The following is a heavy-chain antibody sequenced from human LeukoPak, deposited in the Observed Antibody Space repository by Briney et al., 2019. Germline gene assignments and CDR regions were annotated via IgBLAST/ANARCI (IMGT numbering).Heavy chain of an antibody. V-gene: IGHV3-7*01. Sequence: GGSLRLSCAPSGFTFSSYWMSWVRQAPGKGLERVANIKTDGSDKSYVDSVKGRFTISRDNAKNSLYLQMNSLRAEDTAVYYCAREANLLWFGEGGFDYWGQGTLVTVSS. D-gene: IGHD3-10*01. J-gene: IGHJ4*02. CDR1: GFTFSSYW. CDR2: IKTDGSDK. CDR3: AREANLLWFGEGGFDY.